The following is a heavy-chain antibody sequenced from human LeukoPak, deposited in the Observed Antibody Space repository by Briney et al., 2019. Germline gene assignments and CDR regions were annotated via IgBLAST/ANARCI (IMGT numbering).Heavy chain of an antibody. CDR2: IQTSGST. J-gene: IGHJ4*02. CDR1: GGSISSHY. CDR3: ARDLGSGWYYD. D-gene: IGHD6-19*01. Sequence: SETLSLTCTVSGGSISSHYWSWIRQPAGKGLEWIGRIQTSGSTNYNPSLKSRITMSVDRSKNQFSLKLSSVTAADTAVYYCARDLGSGWYYDWGQGTLVTVSS. V-gene: IGHV4-4*07.